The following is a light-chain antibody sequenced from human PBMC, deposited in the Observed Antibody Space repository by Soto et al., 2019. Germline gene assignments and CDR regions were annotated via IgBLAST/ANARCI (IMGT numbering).Light chain of an antibody. CDR1: ENDIGFANY. CDR3: GSWDSSLSAYV. J-gene: IGLJ1*01. Sequence: QSALTQPPSASGSPGQSVTITCSGTENDIGFANYVSWYQQLPGTAPKLLIYDDDKRPSGIPDRFSGSKSGTSATLGITGFQTGDEADYYCGSWDSSLSAYVFGTGTKLTVL. CDR2: DDD. V-gene: IGLV1-51*01.